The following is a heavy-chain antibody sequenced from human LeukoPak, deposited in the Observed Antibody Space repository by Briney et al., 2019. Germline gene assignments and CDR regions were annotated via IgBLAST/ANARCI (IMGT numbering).Heavy chain of an antibody. CDR3: ASTDPFGRKIDY. Sequence: SETLSLTCTVSGASITSSTYYWGWIRQPPGKGLEWIGSIHNSGSTYYNPSLKSRRTISVDTSKNQFSLRLDSVTAADTAVYCCASTDPFGRKIDYWGQGTLVTVSS. CDR2: IHNSGST. V-gene: IGHV4-39*01. D-gene: IGHD1-14*01. CDR1: GASITSSTYY. J-gene: IGHJ4*02.